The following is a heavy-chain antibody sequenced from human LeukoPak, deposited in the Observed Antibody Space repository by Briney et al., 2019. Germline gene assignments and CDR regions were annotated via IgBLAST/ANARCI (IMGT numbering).Heavy chain of an antibody. V-gene: IGHV1-2*06. CDR1: GYTFTGYY. CDR2: INPNSGGT. Sequence: ASVKVSCKASGYTFTGYYMHWVRQAPGQGLEWMGRINPNSGGTNYAQKFQGRVTMTRDTSTSTVYMELSSLKPEDTAVYYCAREITTSITPDYWGQGTLVTVSS. D-gene: IGHD1-14*01. J-gene: IGHJ4*02. CDR3: AREITTSITPDY.